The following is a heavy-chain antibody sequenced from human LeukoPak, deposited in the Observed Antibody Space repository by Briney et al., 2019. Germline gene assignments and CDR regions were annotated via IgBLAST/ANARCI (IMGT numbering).Heavy chain of an antibody. CDR2: IDPSDSYT. CDR1: GYSFTSYW. D-gene: IGHD5-18*01. CDR3: ARYVDTAMATRFDY. Sequence: GESLQISCKGSGYSFTSYWINWVRQMPGKGLEWMGRIDPSDSYTNYSPSFQGHVTISADRSISTAYLQWSSLKASDTAMYYCARYVDTAMATRFDYWGQGTPVTVSS. J-gene: IGHJ4*02. V-gene: IGHV5-10-1*01.